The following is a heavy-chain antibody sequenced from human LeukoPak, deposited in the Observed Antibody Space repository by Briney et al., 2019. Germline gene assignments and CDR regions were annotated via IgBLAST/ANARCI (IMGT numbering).Heavy chain of an antibody. J-gene: IGHJ6*04. CDR1: GGTFSSYA. V-gene: IGHV1-69*01. D-gene: IGHD3-9*01. Sequence: ASVKASCKASGGTFSSYAISWVRQAPGQGLEWMGGIIPIFGTANYAQKFQGRVTITADESTSTAYMELSSLRSEDTAVYYCARESWYYDILTGRQGYYYYYGMDVWGKGTTVTVSS. CDR3: ARESWYYDILTGRQGYYYYYGMDV. CDR2: IIPIFGTA.